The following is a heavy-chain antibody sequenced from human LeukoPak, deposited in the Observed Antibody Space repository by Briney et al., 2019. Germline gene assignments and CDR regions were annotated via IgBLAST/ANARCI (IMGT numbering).Heavy chain of an antibody. V-gene: IGHV4-34*01. J-gene: IGHJ4*02. CDR2: IHHSGST. Sequence: SETLSPTCAVYGGSFSGSFSDYYWTCIRQTPGKGLEWIGEIHHSGSTNYNPSLKSRVTISVDTSKNQFSLKLNSLTAADTAVYYCATFRWGVGFEYWGQGTLATVSS. D-gene: IGHD3-16*01. CDR3: ATFRWGVGFEY. CDR1: GGSFSGSFSDYY.